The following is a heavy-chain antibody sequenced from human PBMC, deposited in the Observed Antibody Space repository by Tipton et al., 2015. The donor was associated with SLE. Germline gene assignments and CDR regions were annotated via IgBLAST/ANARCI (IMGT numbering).Heavy chain of an antibody. V-gene: IGHV4-38-2*02. Sequence: TLSLTCTASGYSGSDYYWGWIRLPPGKGLEWIGSFNHSGSTYYNPSLKSRVSISVDTSKNQFSLRLSSVTAADTAVYYCARGDWWGPNWFDPWGQGILVTVSS. D-gene: IGHD2-15*01. CDR1: GYSGSDYY. J-gene: IGHJ5*02. CDR3: ARGDWWGPNWFDP. CDR2: FNHSGST.